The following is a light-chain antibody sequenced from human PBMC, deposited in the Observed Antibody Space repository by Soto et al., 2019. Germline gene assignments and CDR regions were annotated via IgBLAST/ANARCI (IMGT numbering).Light chain of an antibody. CDR1: QSVSGN. V-gene: IGKV3-15*01. J-gene: IGKJ1*01. CDR2: GAS. Sequence: EIVMTQSPATLSVSPGERVTLSCRASQSVSGNLAWYQQKPGQAPRLLIYGASTRATGIPARFTGSGSGTEFTLTISSLQSEDFAVYYCQQYNNWPLTFGQGTKVDIK. CDR3: QQYNNWPLT.